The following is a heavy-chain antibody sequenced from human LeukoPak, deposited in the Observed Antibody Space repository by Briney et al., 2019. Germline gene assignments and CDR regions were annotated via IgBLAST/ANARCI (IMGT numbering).Heavy chain of an antibody. CDR3: ARHPDDYSSYRYFDY. V-gene: IGHV4-4*07. Sequence: PSDTLSLTCSVSGGSISSYYWSWIRQPAGKGLEWIGRIYTSGRTNYNPSLKSRVTISVDTSKNQFSLKLTSVTAADTAVYYCARHPDDYSSYRYFDYWGQGTLVTVSS. J-gene: IGHJ4*02. CDR2: IYTSGRT. CDR1: GGSISSYY. D-gene: IGHD4-11*01.